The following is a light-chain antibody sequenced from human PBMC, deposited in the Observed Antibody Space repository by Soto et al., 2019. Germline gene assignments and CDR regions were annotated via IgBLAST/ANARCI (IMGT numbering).Light chain of an antibody. CDR2: SNN. CDR1: SSNIGSNT. Sequence: QSVLTQPPSASGTPGQRVTISCSGSSSNIGSNTVNWYQQLPVTAPKLLIYSNNQRPSGVPDLFSGSKSGTSASLAISRLQSEDEADYYCAAWDDSLNGLDVVFGGGTKLTVL. CDR3: AAWDDSLNGLDVV. J-gene: IGLJ2*01. V-gene: IGLV1-44*01.